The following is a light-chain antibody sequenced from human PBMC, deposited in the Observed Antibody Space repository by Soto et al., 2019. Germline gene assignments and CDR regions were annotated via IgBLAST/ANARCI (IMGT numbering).Light chain of an antibody. J-gene: IGKJ1*01. CDR1: QSISGN. CDR2: GAS. V-gene: IGKV3-15*01. Sequence: ETVMTQSPATLSVSPGERATLSCRASQSISGNLAWYQQKPGQAPRLLIYGASTRATDIPGRFSGSGSGTEFTLTISSLQSEDFAVYYCQQYKSWPRTVGQGTKVEIK. CDR3: QQYKSWPRT.